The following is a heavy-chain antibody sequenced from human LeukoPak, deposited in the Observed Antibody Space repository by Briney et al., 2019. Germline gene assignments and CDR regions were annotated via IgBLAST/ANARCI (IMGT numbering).Heavy chain of an antibody. D-gene: IGHD2-2*01. CDR1: GFTFSSYS. J-gene: IGHJ6*02. Sequence: GGSLRLSCAASGFTFSSYSMNWVRQAPGKGLEWVSSISSSSSYIYYADSVKGRFTISRDNAKNSLYLQMNSLRAEDTAVYYCARDIVVVPAAKRYYYGMDVWGQGTTVTVSS. CDR2: ISSSSSYI. V-gene: IGHV3-21*01. CDR3: ARDIVVVPAAKRYYYGMDV.